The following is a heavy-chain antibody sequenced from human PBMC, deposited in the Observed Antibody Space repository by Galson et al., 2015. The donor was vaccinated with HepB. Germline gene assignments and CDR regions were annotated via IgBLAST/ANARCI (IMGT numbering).Heavy chain of an antibody. Sequence: SLRLSCAASGFSFSSYGMHWVRQAPGKGLQWVAVIWYDGSNKYYVDSVKGRFTISRDNSKNTVHLQMNSLRAEDTAVYYCARDVGYYDSSDYFPLDNRGRGTRVTVSS. J-gene: IGHJ4*02. CDR2: IWYDGSNK. CDR1: GFSFSSYG. D-gene: IGHD3-22*01. CDR3: ARDVGYYDSSDYFPLDN. V-gene: IGHV3-33*01.